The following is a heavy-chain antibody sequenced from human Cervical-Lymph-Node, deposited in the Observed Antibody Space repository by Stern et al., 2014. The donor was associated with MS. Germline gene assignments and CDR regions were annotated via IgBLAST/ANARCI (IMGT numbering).Heavy chain of an antibody. J-gene: IGHJ4*02. Sequence: QVQLVQSGAEVKKPGSSVKVSCKTSGGTFNKYAFSWVRQAPGQGLEWMGGIIPMFGSANYAHKFQVRATFTADESTSTVYMELSSLRSEDTAVYYCARGNFWSSYIGFDFWGQGTLVTVSS. CDR2: IIPMFGSA. D-gene: IGHD3-3*01. CDR3: ARGNFWSSYIGFDF. V-gene: IGHV1-69*12. CDR1: GGTFNKYA.